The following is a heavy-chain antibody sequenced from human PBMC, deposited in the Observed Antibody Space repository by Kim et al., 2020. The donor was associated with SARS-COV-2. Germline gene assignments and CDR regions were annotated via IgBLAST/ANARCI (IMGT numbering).Heavy chain of an antibody. D-gene: IGHD6-19*01. J-gene: IGHJ4*02. CDR3: AKGGLGWGWLVSDY. Sequence: YADYVKGRFTISRDNSKNSLYLQMNSLRTEDTALYYCAKGGLGWGWLVSDYWGQGTLVTVSS. V-gene: IGHV3-43*01.